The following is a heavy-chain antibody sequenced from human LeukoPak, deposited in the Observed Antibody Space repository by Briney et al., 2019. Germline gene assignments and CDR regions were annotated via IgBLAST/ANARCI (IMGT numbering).Heavy chain of an antibody. CDR1: GGSFSGYY. CDR3: ARRGGYSFGL. Sequence: PSETLSLTCAVYGGSFSGYYWSWIRQPPGKGLEWIGEIHHSGSTNNHPSLKSRVTISVDTSKNQFSLKLNSVTAADTAVYYCARRGGYSFGLWGQGTLVTVSS. V-gene: IGHV4-34*01. CDR2: IHHSGST. D-gene: IGHD5-18*01. J-gene: IGHJ4*02.